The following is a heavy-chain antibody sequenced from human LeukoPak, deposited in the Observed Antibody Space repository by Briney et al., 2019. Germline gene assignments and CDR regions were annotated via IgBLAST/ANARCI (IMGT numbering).Heavy chain of an antibody. Sequence: GGSLRLSCAASGFTFSSYGMCWVRQAPGKGLEWVSSIFPSGGEIHYADSVRGRFTISRDNSKSTLSLQMNSLRAEDTAVYYCPLELGEGFDYWGQGTLVTVSS. CDR3: PLELGEGFDY. D-gene: IGHD1-7*01. J-gene: IGHJ4*02. CDR2: IFPSGGEI. CDR1: GFTFSSYG. V-gene: IGHV3-23*01.